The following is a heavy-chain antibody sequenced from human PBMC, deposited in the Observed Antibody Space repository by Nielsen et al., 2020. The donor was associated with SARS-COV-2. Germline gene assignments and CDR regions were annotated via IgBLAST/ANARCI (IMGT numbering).Heavy chain of an antibody. CDR2: ISSSSTI. Sequence: GGSLRLSCAASGFTFSSYSMNWVRQAPRKGLEWVSYISSSSTIYYADSVKGRFTISRDNAKNSLYLQMNSLRAEDTAVYYCARDRRAVAVYYYYMDVWGKGTTVTVSS. D-gene: IGHD6-19*01. V-gene: IGHV3-48*01. J-gene: IGHJ6*03. CDR1: GFTFSSYS. CDR3: ARDRRAVAVYYYYMDV.